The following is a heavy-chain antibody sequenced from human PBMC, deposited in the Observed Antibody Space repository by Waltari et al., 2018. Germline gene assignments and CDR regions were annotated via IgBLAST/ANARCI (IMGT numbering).Heavy chain of an antibody. J-gene: IGHJ4*02. CDR3: ASPPPGGNLGY. D-gene: IGHD2-15*01. CDR2: IYSSVRT. CDR1: GGSISSSSYY. V-gene: IGHV4-39*07. Sequence: QLQLQESGPGLVKPSETLSLTCTVSGGSISSSSYYWGWIRQPPGKGLEWIGSIYSSVRTYYTPALKSRVTISVDTSQHQFSLNLRSVPAADTAVYYCASPPPGGNLGYWGQGTLVTVSS.